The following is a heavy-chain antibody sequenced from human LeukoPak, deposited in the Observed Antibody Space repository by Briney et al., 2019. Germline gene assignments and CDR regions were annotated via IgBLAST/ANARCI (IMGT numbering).Heavy chain of an antibody. CDR3: ARDSGYSYGYSFDY. J-gene: IGHJ4*02. D-gene: IGHD5-18*01. CDR1: GFTVSSNY. V-gene: IGHV3-66*01. CDR2: IYSGGST. Sequence: GGSLRLSCAASGFTVSSNYMSWVRQAPGKGLEWVSVIYSGGSTYYADSVKGRFTISRDNSKNTLYLQMNGLRAEDTAVYYCARDSGYSYGYSFDYWGQGTLVTVSS.